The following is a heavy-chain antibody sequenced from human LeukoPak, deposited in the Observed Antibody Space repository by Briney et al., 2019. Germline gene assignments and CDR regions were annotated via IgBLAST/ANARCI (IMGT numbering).Heavy chain of an antibody. D-gene: IGHD3-22*01. CDR1: GFTFSSYA. CDR2: ISGSGGST. CDR3: TSHYDSSGYLPDS. Sequence: PGGSLRLSCAASGFTFSSYAMSWVRQAPGKGLEWVSAISGSGGSTYYADSVKGRFTMSRDNSKNTLYLQMNSLRAEDTAVYYCTSHYDSSGYLPDSWGQGTLVTVSS. J-gene: IGHJ5*01. V-gene: IGHV3-23*01.